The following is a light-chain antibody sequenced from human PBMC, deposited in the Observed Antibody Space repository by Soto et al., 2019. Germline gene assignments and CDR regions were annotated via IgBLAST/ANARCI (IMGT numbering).Light chain of an antibody. J-gene: IGLJ1*01. CDR3: CSYAGSGTDNYV. CDR2: EVS. V-gene: IGLV2-8*01. CDR1: SSDVGGYNY. Sequence: QSVLTQPPSASGSPGQSVTISCTGTSSDVGGYNYVSWYQQHPGKAPKLMIYEVSKRPSGVPDRFSASKSGNTASLTVSGLQAEDEADYYCCSYAGSGTDNYVFGSGTKLTVL.